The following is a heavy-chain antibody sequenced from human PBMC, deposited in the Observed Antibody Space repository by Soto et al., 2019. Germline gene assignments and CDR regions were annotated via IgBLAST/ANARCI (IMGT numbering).Heavy chain of an antibody. V-gene: IGHV3-33*01. CDR1: GFTFSNYG. Sequence: GGSLRLSCAASGFTFSNYGMHWVRQAPGKGLEWVALIWYDGSNKYYADSVKGRFTISRDTSKNTLYLQMNTLRAEDTAVYYSARDLSGPLDYWGQGTPVTVS. CDR3: ARDLSGPLDY. CDR2: IWYDGSNK. J-gene: IGHJ4*02. D-gene: IGHD3-16*02.